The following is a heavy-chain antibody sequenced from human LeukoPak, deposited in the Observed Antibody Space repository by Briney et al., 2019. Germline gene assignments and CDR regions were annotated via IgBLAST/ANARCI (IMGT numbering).Heavy chain of an antibody. D-gene: IGHD4-23*01. Sequence: ASVKVSCKASGYTFTSYYMHWVRQAPGQGLEWMGTINPSGDSTTYAQRFQDRVTMTRDTSTSTVYMELSSLRSEDTAVYYCARDSVDRYRMEYGMDVWGQGTTVTVSS. CDR2: INPSGDST. J-gene: IGHJ6*02. CDR1: GYTFTSYY. V-gene: IGHV1-46*01. CDR3: ARDSVDRYRMEYGMDV.